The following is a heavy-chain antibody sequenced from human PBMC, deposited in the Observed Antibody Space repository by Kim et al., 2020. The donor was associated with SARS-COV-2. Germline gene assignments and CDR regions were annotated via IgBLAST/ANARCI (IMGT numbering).Heavy chain of an antibody. J-gene: IGHJ6*02. Sequence: GGSLRLSCAASGFTFSDYYMSWIRQAPGKGLEWVSYISSSGSTIYYADSVKGRFTISRDNAKNSLYLQMNSLRAEDTAVYYCASPIVVVPAAIFRYYYGMDVWGQGTTVTVSS. CDR1: GFTFSDYY. V-gene: IGHV3-11*01. CDR3: ASPIVVVPAAIFRYYYGMDV. D-gene: IGHD2-2*01. CDR2: ISSSGSTI.